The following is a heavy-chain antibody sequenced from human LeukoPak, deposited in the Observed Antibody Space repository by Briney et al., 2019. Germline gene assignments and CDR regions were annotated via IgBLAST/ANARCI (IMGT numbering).Heavy chain of an antibody. V-gene: IGHV3-74*01. J-gene: IGHJ6*02. CDR1: GFTFSSYW. CDR3: ARGRTMVRGDIMTGYGMDV. Sequence: GGSLRLSCAASGFTFSSYWMHWVRQAPGKGLVWVSRINSDGSSTNYADSVKGRFTTSRDNAKNTLYLQMNSLRAEDTAVHYCARGRTMVRGDIMTGYGMDVWGQGTTVTVCS. CDR2: INSDGSST. D-gene: IGHD3-10*01.